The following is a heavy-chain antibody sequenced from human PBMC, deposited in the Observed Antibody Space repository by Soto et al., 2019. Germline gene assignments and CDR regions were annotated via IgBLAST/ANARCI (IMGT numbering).Heavy chain of an antibody. CDR2: ISGSGGST. CDR1: GFTFSSYA. J-gene: IGHJ6*02. Sequence: LRLSCAASGFTFSSYAMSWVRQAPGKGLEWVSAISGSGGSTYYADSVKGRFTISRDDSKNTLYLQMNSLRAEDTAVYYCAKDRPNSYRRSWYSSTEYYYYGMDVWGQGTTVTVSS. D-gene: IGHD6-13*01. CDR3: AKDRPNSYRRSWYSSTEYYYYGMDV. V-gene: IGHV3-23*01.